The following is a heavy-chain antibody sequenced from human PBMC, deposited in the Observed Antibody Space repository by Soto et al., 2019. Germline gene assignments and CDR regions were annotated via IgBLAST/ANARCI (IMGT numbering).Heavy chain of an antibody. D-gene: IGHD2-8*01. Sequence: ASVKVSCKASGGTFSSYAISWVRQAPGQGLEWMGGIIPIFGTANYAQKFQGRVMITADESTSTAYMELSSLRSEDTAVYYCAKGYCTNGVCRPGMVHPAIGFDPWGQGTLVTVSS. CDR2: IIPIFGTA. CDR3: AKGYCTNGVCRPGMVHPAIGFDP. V-gene: IGHV1-69*13. J-gene: IGHJ5*02. CDR1: GGTFSSYA.